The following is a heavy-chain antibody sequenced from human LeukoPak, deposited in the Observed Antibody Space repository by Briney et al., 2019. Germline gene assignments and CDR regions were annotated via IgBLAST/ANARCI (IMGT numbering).Heavy chain of an antibody. D-gene: IGHD2-21*01. CDR1: GGSISSYY. CDR3: ARGYCGGDCYDY. V-gene: IGHV4-59*01. J-gene: IGHJ4*02. Sequence: PSETLSLTCTVSGGSISSYYWSWIRQPPGKGLEWIGYIYYSGSTNYNPSLKSRVTISVDTSKNQFSLKLSSVTAADTAVYYCARGYCGGDCYDYWGQGTLVTVSS. CDR2: IYYSGST.